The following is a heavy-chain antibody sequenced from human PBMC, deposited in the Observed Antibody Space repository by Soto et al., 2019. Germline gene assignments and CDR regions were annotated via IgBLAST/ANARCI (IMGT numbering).Heavy chain of an antibody. Sequence: SETMSLTCTVSDGSISSRSSYWGWIRQPPGKGLEWIGSINYSGSTYYNPSLKGRITISVDTSKNQFSLKLSSVTAADTAVYFCAKTGFWSDYRVADYWGQGTLVTVSS. CDR1: DGSISSRSSY. D-gene: IGHD3-3*01. J-gene: IGHJ4*02. CDR2: INYSGST. V-gene: IGHV4-39*01. CDR3: AKTGFWSDYRVADY.